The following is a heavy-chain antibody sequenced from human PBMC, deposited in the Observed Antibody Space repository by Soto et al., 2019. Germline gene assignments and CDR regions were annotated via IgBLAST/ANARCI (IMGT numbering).Heavy chain of an antibody. D-gene: IGHD1-26*01. CDR1: GYTFTMYG. CDR2: ISAYNGNT. CDR3: ARDHPPDSGSLAYYYYGMDV. J-gene: IGHJ6*02. V-gene: IGHV1-18*01. Sequence: GASVKVSCKASGYTFTMYGISCVLQAPVQWREWMGWISAYNGNTNYAQKLQGRVTMTTDTSTSTAYMELRSLRSDDTAVYYCARDHPPDSGSLAYYYYGMDVWGQGTTVTVSS.